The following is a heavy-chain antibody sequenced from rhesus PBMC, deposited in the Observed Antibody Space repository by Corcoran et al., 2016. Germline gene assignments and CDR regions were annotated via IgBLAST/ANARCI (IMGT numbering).Heavy chain of an antibody. Sequence: EVQLVESGGGLVQPGGSLRLSCAASGSTFSSYGMSWVRPVPGRGLEWISSISSASSYIYNAESLKVRFTISRDNAKNSLSLQMNSLRAEDTAVYYCTSGSSSWGYGGQGVLVTVSS. CDR2: ISSASSYI. CDR3: TSGSSSWGY. J-gene: IGHJ4*01. D-gene: IGHD6-13*01. V-gene: IGHV3S16*01. CDR1: GSTFSSYG.